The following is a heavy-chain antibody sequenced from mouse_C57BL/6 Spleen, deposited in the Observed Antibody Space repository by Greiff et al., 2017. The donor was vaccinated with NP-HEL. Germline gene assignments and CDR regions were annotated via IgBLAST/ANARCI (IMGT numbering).Heavy chain of an antibody. CDR1: GFSLTSYG. CDR2: IWSGGST. D-gene: IGHD2-4*01. Sequence: QVQLQQSGPGLVQPSQSLSITCTVSGFSLTSYGVHWVRQSPGKGLEWLGVIWSGGSTDYNAAFISRLSISKDNSKSQVFFKMNSLQADDTAIYYCARGLRRGPYFDYWGQGTTLTVSS. V-gene: IGHV2-2*01. J-gene: IGHJ2*01. CDR3: ARGLRRGPYFDY.